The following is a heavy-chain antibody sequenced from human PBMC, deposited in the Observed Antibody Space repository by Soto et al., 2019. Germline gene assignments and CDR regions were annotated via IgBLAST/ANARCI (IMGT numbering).Heavy chain of an antibody. CDR1: GGSISSYY. Sequence: PSETLSLTCTVSGGSISSYYWSWIRQPPGKGLEWIGYTYYSGSTNYNPSLKSRVTISVDTSKNQFSLKLSSVTAADTAVYYCARTNYDSSGYSFDYWGQGTLVTVSS. J-gene: IGHJ4*02. CDR2: TYYSGST. V-gene: IGHV4-59*01. D-gene: IGHD3-22*01. CDR3: ARTNYDSSGYSFDY.